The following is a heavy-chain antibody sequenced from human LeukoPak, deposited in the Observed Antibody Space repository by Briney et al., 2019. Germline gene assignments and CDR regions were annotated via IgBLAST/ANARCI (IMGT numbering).Heavy chain of an antibody. J-gene: IGHJ4*02. Sequence: AASVKVSCKASGYTFTDCYIHWVRQAPGQGLEWMGWINPNSGGTNYAQNFQGRVTMTRDTYITTAYMDLSRLRLDDTAVYYCAVGRRTDFDYWGQGTLVTVSS. CDR1: GYTFTDCY. CDR2: INPNSGGT. D-gene: IGHD1-26*01. V-gene: IGHV1-2*02. CDR3: AVGRRTDFDY.